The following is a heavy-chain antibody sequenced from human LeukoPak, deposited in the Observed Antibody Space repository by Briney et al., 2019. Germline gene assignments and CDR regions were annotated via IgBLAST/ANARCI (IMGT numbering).Heavy chain of an antibody. V-gene: IGHV4-4*07. Sequence: SETLSLTCTVSGGSISSYYWSWIRQPAGKGLEWIGRIYTSGSTNSNPSLKSRVTMSVDTSKNQFSLRLSSVTAADTAVYYCARDGDYILGLNYFDYWGQGTLVTVSS. J-gene: IGHJ4*02. CDR1: GGSISSYY. D-gene: IGHD4-11*01. CDR3: ARDGDYILGLNYFDY. CDR2: IYTSGST.